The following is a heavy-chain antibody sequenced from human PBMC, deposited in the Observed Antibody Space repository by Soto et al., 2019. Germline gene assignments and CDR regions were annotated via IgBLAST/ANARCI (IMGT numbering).Heavy chain of an antibody. D-gene: IGHD3-10*01. Sequence: PGGSLRLSCAASGFTFDDYALHWVRQAPGKGLEWVSGISWNSGSIGYADSVKGRFTISRDNAKNSLYLQMNSLRAEDTALYYCAKEIAGLLWFGELLPDEGSGYYGMDVWGQGTTVTVSS. CDR1: GFTFDDYA. CDR3: AKEIAGLLWFGELLPDEGSGYYGMDV. CDR2: ISWNSGSI. V-gene: IGHV3-9*01. J-gene: IGHJ6*02.